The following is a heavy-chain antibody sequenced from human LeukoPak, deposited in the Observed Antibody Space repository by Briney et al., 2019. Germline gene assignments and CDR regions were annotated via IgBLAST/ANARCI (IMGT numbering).Heavy chain of an antibody. CDR2: INTDGTTT. Sequence: GGSLRLSCAASGFTSSSYWMHWVRQPPGKGLVWVSRINTDGTTTSYADSVKGRFTISRDNAKNTLYLQMNSLSAEDTAVYYCVRLRRNIWGQGTLVTVSS. J-gene: IGHJ4*02. D-gene: IGHD1/OR15-1a*01. CDR1: GFTSSSYW. V-gene: IGHV3-74*01. CDR3: VRLRRNI.